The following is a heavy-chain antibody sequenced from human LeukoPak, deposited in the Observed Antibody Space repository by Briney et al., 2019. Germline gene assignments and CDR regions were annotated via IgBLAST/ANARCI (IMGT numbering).Heavy chain of an antibody. V-gene: IGHV1-3*01. CDR1: GYTFTSYA. CDR2: INAGNGNT. CDR3: ARNYCSGGSCYPYYFDY. Sequence: ASVKVSCKASGYTFTSYAMHWVRQAPGQRLEWMGWINAGNGNTKYSQKFQGRVTITRDTSASTAYMELSSLRSEDTAVYYCARNYCSGGSCYPYYFDYGGQGTLVTVSS. J-gene: IGHJ4*02. D-gene: IGHD2-15*01.